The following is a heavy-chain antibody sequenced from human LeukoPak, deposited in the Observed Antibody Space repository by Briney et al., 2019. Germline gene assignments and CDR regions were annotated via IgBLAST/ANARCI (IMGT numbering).Heavy chain of an antibody. D-gene: IGHD3-22*01. CDR1: GGSIRSYY. J-gene: IGHJ4*02. Sequence: SETLSLTCTVSGGSIRSYYWSWIRQPPGKGLEWIGYIYYSGSTNYNPSLKSRVTMSVDTSKNQFSLKLSSVTAADTAMYYCAGGYYYDGSGHLLWGQGTLVTVSS. V-gene: IGHV4-59*01. CDR2: IYYSGST. CDR3: AGGYYYDGSGHLL.